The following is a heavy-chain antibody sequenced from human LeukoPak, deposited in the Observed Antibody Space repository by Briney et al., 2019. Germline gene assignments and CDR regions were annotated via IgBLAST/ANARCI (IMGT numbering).Heavy chain of an antibody. D-gene: IGHD3-10*01. CDR3: VKDFGSWAAFDI. Sequence: GGSLRLSCVASGFTFSSYAMSWVRQAPGKGLEWVSAISGSGARTYNADSVKGHFTISRDNSKTTLCLQMNSLRAEDTAVYYCVKDFGSWAAFDIWGRGTMVTVSS. J-gene: IGHJ3*02. CDR1: GFTFSSYA. V-gene: IGHV3-23*01. CDR2: ISGSGART.